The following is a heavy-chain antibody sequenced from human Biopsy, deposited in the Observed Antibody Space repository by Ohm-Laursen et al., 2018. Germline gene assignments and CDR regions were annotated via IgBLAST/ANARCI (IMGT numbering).Heavy chain of an antibody. Sequence: SLRLSCAASGFSVSSYDMNWVRQAPGKGLEWISYISGTSSHIYDADSVRGRFTVARDIAKNSLYLQLNSLRVEDTAVYYCARDSSRRAREGGMDVWGQGTMVTVSS. CDR2: ISGTSSHI. V-gene: IGHV3-21*01. CDR1: GFSVSSYD. J-gene: IGHJ6*02. CDR3: ARDSSRRAREGGMDV. D-gene: IGHD6-6*01.